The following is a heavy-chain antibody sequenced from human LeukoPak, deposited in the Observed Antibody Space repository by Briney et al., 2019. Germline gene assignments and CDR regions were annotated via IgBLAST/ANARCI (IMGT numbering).Heavy chain of an antibody. D-gene: IGHD3-16*01. CDR2: ISASGGST. CDR3: AKDLSSDYYYYYKGTDV. V-gene: IGHV3-23*01. Sequence: GGSLRLSCAASGFTFSTCVMTWVRQAPGKGLEWVSTISASGGSTYYADSVKGRFTISRDNSKNTLSLQMNSLRAEDTALYYCAKDLSSDYYYYYKGTDVWGQGTTVTVSS. J-gene: IGHJ6*02. CDR1: GFTFSTCV.